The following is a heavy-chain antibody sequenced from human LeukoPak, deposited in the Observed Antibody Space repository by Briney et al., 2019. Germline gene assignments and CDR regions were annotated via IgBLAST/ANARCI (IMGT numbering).Heavy chain of an antibody. J-gene: IGHJ5*02. CDR3: ASHFYYYDSGSYYAFDP. V-gene: IGHV1-18*01. Sequence: ASVKVSCKASGYTFTSYGIIWVRQAPGQGLEWMGWISAYNGNTNYAQKLQGRVTMTTDTSTSTAYMELRSLRSDDTAVYYCASHFYYYDSGSYYAFDPWGQGTLVTVSS. D-gene: IGHD3-10*01. CDR2: ISAYNGNT. CDR1: GYTFTSYG.